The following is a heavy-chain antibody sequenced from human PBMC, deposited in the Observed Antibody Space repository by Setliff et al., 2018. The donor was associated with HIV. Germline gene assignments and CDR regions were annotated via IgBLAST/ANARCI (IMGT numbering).Heavy chain of an antibody. Sequence: PSETLSLTCDVSGFSISSRYYWSWIRQPAGKGLEWIGRVSSRGDTNYNPSLKSRVTMSVDTSKNQFSLKLDSVTAADTAVYYCARGSCSTISCSLRVGNDAFDIWGQGTLSPSPQ. V-gene: IGHV4-4*07. CDR3: ARGSCSTISCSLRVGNDAFDI. J-gene: IGHJ3*02. CDR2: VSSRGDT. CDR1: GFSISSRYY. D-gene: IGHD2-2*01.